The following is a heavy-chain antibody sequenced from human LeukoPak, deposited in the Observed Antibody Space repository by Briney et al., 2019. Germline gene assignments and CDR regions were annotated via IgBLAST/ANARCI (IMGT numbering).Heavy chain of an antibody. D-gene: IGHD6-19*01. V-gene: IGHV1-2*06. CDR1: GYTFTGYY. Sequence: ASVKVSCKTSGYTFTGYYMHWVRQAPAQGLEWMGRINPKSGGADYAQKFQGRITMTRDTSISTAYMELSRLRSDDTAVYYCAASIALTGNFFDYWGQGTLVTVSS. CDR2: INPKSGGA. J-gene: IGHJ4*02. CDR3: AASIALTGNFFDY.